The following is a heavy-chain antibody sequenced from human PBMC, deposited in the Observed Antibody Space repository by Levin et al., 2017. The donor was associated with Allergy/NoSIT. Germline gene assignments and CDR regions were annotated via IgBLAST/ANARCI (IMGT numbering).Heavy chain of an antibody. V-gene: IGHV3-48*01. CDR3: ARTNSGSYDFGSYFDY. CDR1: GFTFGSYN. Sequence: GGSLRLSCAASGFTFGSYNMIWVRQAPGRGLEWVSYISSSSSTIYYANSVKGRLTISRDNAKNSLYLQMNSLRAEDTAVYYCARTNSGSYDFGSYFDYWGQGTLVTVSS. D-gene: IGHD3-10*01. CDR2: ISSSSSTI. J-gene: IGHJ4*02.